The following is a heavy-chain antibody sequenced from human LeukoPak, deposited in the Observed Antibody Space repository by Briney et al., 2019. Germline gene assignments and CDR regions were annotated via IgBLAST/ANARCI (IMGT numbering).Heavy chain of an antibody. CDR3: TTRYYYDTQSEWYFDY. CDR2: IKCKTDGGTT. CDR1: GFTFTNAW. Sequence: GGSLRLSCAASGFTFTNAWMSWVRQAPGKGLEWVGRIKCKTDGGTTDYAAPVKGRFTISRDDSKNTLYLQMNSLKTEDTAVYYCTTRYYYDTQSEWYFDYWGQGTLVTVSS. J-gene: IGHJ4*02. D-gene: IGHD3-22*01. V-gene: IGHV3-15*01.